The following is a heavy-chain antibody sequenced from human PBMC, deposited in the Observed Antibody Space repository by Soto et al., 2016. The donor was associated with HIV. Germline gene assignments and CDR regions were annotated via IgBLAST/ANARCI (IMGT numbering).Heavy chain of an antibody. D-gene: IGHD3-22*01. J-gene: IGHJ4*02. V-gene: IGHV4-38-2*02. CDR3: VRDPAYIGTPYYFDT. CDR1: DFSVNTDYH. CDR2: VFRDGGS. Sequence: QVQLQESGPGLVKPSETLSLTCVVSDFSVNTDYHWGWIRQPPGKGLEWIGNVFRDGGSYYNPSLKSRVTMSLDTSKNQFSLSLTSVTAADTAVYYCVRDPAYIGTPYYFDTWGQGTLVTVTS.